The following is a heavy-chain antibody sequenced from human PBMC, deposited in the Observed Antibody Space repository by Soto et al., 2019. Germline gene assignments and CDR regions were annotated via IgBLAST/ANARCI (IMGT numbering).Heavy chain of an antibody. CDR2: SYYSGST. CDR1: GGSISRYY. V-gene: IGHV4-59*01. Sequence: QVQLQESGPGLVKPSETLSLTCTVSGGSISRYYWSWIRQPPGKGLEWIGYSYYSGSTNYNPALKSRVTISVDTSKNQFSLKLSSVTAADTAVYYCARSHLRRYYYGSGSEIAFDPWGQGTLVTVSS. J-gene: IGHJ5*02. D-gene: IGHD3-10*01. CDR3: ARSHLRRYYYGSGSEIAFDP.